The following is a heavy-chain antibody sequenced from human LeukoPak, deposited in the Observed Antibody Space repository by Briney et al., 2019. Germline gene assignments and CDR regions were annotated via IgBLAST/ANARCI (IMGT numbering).Heavy chain of an antibody. CDR1: GGSISSGGYY. J-gene: IGHJ4*02. D-gene: IGHD5-24*01. CDR3: AREMRGRDVYNYFDY. CDR2: IYYSGST. V-gene: IGHV4-31*03. Sequence: SETLSLTCTVSGGSISSGGYYWSWIRQHPGKGLEWIGYIYYSGSTYYNPSLKSRVTISVDTSKNQFSLKLSSVTAADTAVYYCAREMRGRDVYNYFDYWGQGTLVTVSS.